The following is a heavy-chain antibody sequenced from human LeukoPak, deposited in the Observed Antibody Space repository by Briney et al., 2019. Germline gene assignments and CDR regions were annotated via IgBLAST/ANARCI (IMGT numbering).Heavy chain of an antibody. V-gene: IGHV4-38-2*02. D-gene: IGHD1-26*01. CDR2: IYHSGST. CDR3: AREPIVGATREGYDAFDI. Sequence: SETLSLTCTVSGGSISSGYYWGWIRQPPGKGLEWIGSIYHSGSTYYNPSLKSRVTISVDTSKNQFSLKLSSVTAADTAVYYCAREPIVGATREGYDAFDIWGQGTMVTVSS. J-gene: IGHJ3*02. CDR1: GGSISSGYY.